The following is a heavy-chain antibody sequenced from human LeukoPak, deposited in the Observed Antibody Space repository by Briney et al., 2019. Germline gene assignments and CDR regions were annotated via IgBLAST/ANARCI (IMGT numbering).Heavy chain of an antibody. CDR3: AKDPPSEWFGELY. CDR2: ISGSGGST. Sequence: GGTLRLSCAASGFTFSSYGMSWVRQAPGKGLEWVSAISGSGGSTYYADSVKGRFTISRDNSKNTLYLQMNSLRAEDTAVYYCAKDPPSEWFGELYWGQGTLVTVSS. V-gene: IGHV3-23*01. CDR1: GFTFSSYG. D-gene: IGHD3-10*01. J-gene: IGHJ4*02.